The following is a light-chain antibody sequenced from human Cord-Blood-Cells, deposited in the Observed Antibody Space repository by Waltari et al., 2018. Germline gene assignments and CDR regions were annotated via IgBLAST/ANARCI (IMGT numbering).Light chain of an antibody. J-gene: IGKJ1*01. CDR1: QSISSY. CDR2: AAP. CDR3: QQSYSTPQT. V-gene: IGKV1-39*01. Sequence: DRVTITCRASQSISSYLNWYQQKPGKAPKLLIYAAPSLQSGVPSRFSGSGSGTDFTLTISSLQPEDFATYYCQQSYSTPQTFGQGTKVEIK.